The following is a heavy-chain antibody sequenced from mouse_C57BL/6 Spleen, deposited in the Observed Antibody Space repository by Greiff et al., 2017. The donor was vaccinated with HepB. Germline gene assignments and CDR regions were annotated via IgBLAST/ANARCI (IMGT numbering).Heavy chain of an antibody. CDR2: IRLKADNYAT. Sequence: EVQLVESGGGLVQPGGSMKLSCVASGFTFSNYWMNWVRQSPEKGLEWVAQIRLKADNYATHYAESVKGRFTISRDDSKSSVYLKMNNLRAEETGIYYCLDYDYSDGDDWGQGTTLTVS. CDR3: LDYDYSDGDD. J-gene: IGHJ2*01. CDR1: GFTFSNYW. D-gene: IGHD2-4*01. V-gene: IGHV6-3*01.